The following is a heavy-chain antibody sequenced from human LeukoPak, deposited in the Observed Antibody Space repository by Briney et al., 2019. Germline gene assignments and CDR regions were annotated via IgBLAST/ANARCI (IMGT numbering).Heavy chain of an antibody. Sequence: ASVKVSCKASGYTFTSYDINWVRQATGQGLEWMGWMNPDSGNTGYAQKFQGRVTMTRNTSISTAYMELSSLRSEDTAVYYCARGHPGTPGEYGMDVWGQGTTVTVSS. J-gene: IGHJ6*02. V-gene: IGHV1-8*01. D-gene: IGHD3-10*01. CDR1: GYTFTSYD. CDR2: MNPDSGNT. CDR3: ARGHPGTPGEYGMDV.